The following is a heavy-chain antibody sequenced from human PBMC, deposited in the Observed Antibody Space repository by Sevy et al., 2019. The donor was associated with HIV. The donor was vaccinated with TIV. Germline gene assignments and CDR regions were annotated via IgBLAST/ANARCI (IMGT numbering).Heavy chain of an antibody. Sequence: GSLRLSCTASGFTFGVYCMSWVRQAPGKGMEWVAFLKSDVYGGTVDHAASVRGRFVISRDDSKTIAYLQMNDLKTEDTGVYYCTRWKAAQSIFDYWGQGALVTVSS. CDR2: LKSDVYGGTV. CDR1: GFTFGVYC. J-gene: IGHJ4*02. V-gene: IGHV3-49*04. D-gene: IGHD6-13*01. CDR3: TRWKAAQSIFDY.